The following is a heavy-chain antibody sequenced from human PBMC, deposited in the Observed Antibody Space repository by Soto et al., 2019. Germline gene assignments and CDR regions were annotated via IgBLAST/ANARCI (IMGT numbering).Heavy chain of an antibody. J-gene: IGHJ6*02. D-gene: IGHD3-3*01. CDR3: ARDTRFWSGYYYYYYGMDV. Sequence: RLSCAAAGFTCSDHYMDWVRQAPGKGLEWVGRTRNKANSYTTEYAASVKGRFTISRDDSKNSLYLQMNSLKTEDTAVYYCARDTRFWSGYYYYYYGMDVWGQGPTVTVS. CDR2: TRNKANSYTT. V-gene: IGHV3-72*01. CDR1: GFTCSDHY.